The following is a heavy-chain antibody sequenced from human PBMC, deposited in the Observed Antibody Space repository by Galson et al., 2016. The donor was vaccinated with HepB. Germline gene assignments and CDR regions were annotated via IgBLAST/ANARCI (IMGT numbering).Heavy chain of an antibody. CDR3: ARDETYCSGGSCYGGQLFDY. J-gene: IGHJ4*02. V-gene: IGHV3-48*04. CDR2: ISSSSRTI. D-gene: IGHD2-15*01. CDR1: GFTFSSYS. Sequence: SLRLSCAASGFTFSSYSMNWVRQAPGKGLEWLSYISSSSRTIYYADSVKGRFTISRDNAKNSLYLQMNSLRAEDTAVYYCARDETYCSGGSCYGGQLFDYWGQGTLVTVSS.